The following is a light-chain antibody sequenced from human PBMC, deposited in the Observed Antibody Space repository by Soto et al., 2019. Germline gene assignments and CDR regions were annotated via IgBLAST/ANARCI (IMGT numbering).Light chain of an antibody. J-gene: IGKJ4*01. CDR2: AAS. Sequence: DIQMTQSPSSLSASVGDTVTITCRASQDISNYLGWFQQKPGKAPKSLIYAASNLQSGVPSRFSGSRSGADFTLTITRLQPEDFATYYCHQYHTYPLTFGGGTTVEV. CDR3: HQYHTYPLT. CDR1: QDISNY. V-gene: IGKV1-16*01.